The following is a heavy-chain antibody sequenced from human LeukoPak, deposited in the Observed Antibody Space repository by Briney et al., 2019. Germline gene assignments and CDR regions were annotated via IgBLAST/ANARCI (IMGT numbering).Heavy chain of an antibody. CDR3: AREYGSGSYYDLSY. CDR2: ISAYNGNT. J-gene: IGHJ4*02. V-gene: IGHV1-18*01. Sequence: ASVKVSCKASGYTFTSYGISWVRQAPGQGLEWMGWISAYNGNTNYAQKLQGRVTMTTDTSTSTAYMELRSLRSDDTAVYYCAREYGSGSYYDLSYWRQGTLLTVSP. CDR1: GYTFTSYG. D-gene: IGHD3-10*01.